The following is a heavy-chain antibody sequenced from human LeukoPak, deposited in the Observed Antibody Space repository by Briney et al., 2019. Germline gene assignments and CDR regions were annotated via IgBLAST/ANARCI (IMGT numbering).Heavy chain of an antibody. CDR3: ARGAQTTIFGVVILTYFDY. CDR2: INPNSGGT. Sequence: ASVKVSCKASGYTFTGYYMHWVRQAPGQGLEWMGWINPNSGGTYYAQKFQDRVTMTRDTSISTAYMELSRLRSDDTAVYYCARGAQTTIFGVVILTYFDYWGQGTLVTVSS. D-gene: IGHD3-3*01. J-gene: IGHJ4*02. CDR1: GYTFTGYY. V-gene: IGHV1-2*02.